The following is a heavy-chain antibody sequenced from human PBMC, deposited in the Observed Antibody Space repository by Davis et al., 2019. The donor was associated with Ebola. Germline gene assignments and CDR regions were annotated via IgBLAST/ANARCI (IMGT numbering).Heavy chain of an antibody. CDR2: INHSGGT. D-gene: IGHD2-2*01. J-gene: IGHJ3*02. CDR1: GGSFSGYY. CDR3: ATYCTGTTCYLAFDI. Sequence: PSETLSLTCAVYGGSFSGYYWSWIRQPPGKGLEWIGEINHSGGTNYNPSLKSRVTISADTSKNQFSLKLSSVTAADTAVYYCATYCTGTTCYLAFDIWGQGTMVTVSS. V-gene: IGHV4-34*01.